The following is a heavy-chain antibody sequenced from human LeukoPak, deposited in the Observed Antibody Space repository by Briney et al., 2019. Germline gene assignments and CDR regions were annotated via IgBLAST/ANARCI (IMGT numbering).Heavy chain of an antibody. J-gene: IGHJ4*02. CDR3: ARVIGDFDWLHSYYFDY. CDR2: IYYSGST. D-gene: IGHD3-9*01. CDR1: GGPISSYY. Sequence: SETLSLTCTVSGGPISSYYWSWIRQPPGKGLEWIGYIYYSGSTNYNPSLKSRVTISVDTSKNQFSLKLSSVTAADTAVYYCARVIGDFDWLHSYYFDYWGQGTLVTVSS. V-gene: IGHV4-59*01.